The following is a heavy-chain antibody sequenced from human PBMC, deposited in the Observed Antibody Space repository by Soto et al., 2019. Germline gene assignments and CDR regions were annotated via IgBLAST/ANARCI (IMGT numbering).Heavy chain of an antibody. CDR3: ARDIGHSSGWYVGDY. Sequence: GGSLRLSCAASGFTFSSYSMNWVRQAPGKGLEWVSSISSSSSYIYYADSVKGRFTSSRDNAKNSRYLQMNSLRAEDTAVYYCARDIGHSSGWYVGDYWGQGTLVTVSS. CDR2: ISSSSSYI. D-gene: IGHD6-19*01. V-gene: IGHV3-21*01. J-gene: IGHJ4*02. CDR1: GFTFSSYS.